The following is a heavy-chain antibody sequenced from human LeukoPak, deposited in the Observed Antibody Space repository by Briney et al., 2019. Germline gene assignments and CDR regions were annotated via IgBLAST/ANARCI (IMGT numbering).Heavy chain of an antibody. Sequence: GGSLRLSCTASGFTFGDYAMSWVRQTPGKGLEWLAVITNNGAITFYGDSVRGRLTISRDNSKNTLYLQMTDLRAEDTAVYYCARDDDFPDNAFDIWGQGTVVTVSS. D-gene: IGHD2/OR15-2a*01. CDR2: ITNNGAIT. CDR1: GFTFGDYA. V-gene: IGHV3-30*04. CDR3: ARDDDFPDNAFDI. J-gene: IGHJ3*02.